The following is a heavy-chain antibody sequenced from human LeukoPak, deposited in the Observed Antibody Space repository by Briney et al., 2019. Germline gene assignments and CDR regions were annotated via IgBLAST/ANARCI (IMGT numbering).Heavy chain of an antibody. CDR3: AKLLYSSSSDRFDY. D-gene: IGHD6-6*01. V-gene: IGHV4-39*01. J-gene: IGHJ4*02. CDR1: GGFISSSSYY. Sequence: SETLSLTCTVSGGFISSSSYYCGWIRQPPGEGLEGIGSIYYSGSTYYNPSLQSRVTISVDTSKNQSSLKLSSVTAADTAVYYCAKLLYSSSSDRFDYWGQGTLVTVSS. CDR2: IYYSGST.